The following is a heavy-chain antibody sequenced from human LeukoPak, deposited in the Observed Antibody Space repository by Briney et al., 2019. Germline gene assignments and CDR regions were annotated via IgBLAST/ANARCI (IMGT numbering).Heavy chain of an antibody. Sequence: GGSLRLSSGAPGFTSCDYNMCWIRQSLGGGVERVSYISTSASSIDYADSVKGRFTVSRDNGKNSLFLQMNSLRAEDTAIYYCVRVKGGWLGEKTYDYLGQGTLVTVSP. CDR2: ISTSASSI. CDR3: VRVKGGWLGEKTYDY. V-gene: IGHV3-11*01. CDR1: GFTSCDYN. D-gene: IGHD5-24*01. J-gene: IGHJ4*02.